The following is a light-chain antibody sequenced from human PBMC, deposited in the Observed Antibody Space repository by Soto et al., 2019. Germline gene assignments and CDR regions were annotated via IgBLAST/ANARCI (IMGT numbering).Light chain of an antibody. CDR2: QIS. J-gene: IGKJ1*01. Sequence: EIVLTQTPLSSPVTLGQPASISCKSSQSLVHSNGNTYLSWLHQRPGQPPRLLIYQISNRFSGVPDRFSGSGAGTDFTLKISRVEAEDVGVYYCMQATQFWTFGQGTKVEIK. V-gene: IGKV2-24*01. CDR3: MQATQFWT. CDR1: QSLVHSNGNTY.